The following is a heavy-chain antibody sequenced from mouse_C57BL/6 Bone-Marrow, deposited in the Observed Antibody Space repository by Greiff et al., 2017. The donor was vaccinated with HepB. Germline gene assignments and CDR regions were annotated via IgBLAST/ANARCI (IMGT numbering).Heavy chain of an antibody. Sequence: VQLQQPGAELVKPGASVKMSCKASGYTFTSYWITWVKRRPGQGLEWIGDIYPGSGSTNYNEKFKSKATLTVDTSSSTAYMQLSSLTSEDSAVYYCAREGDYSGSSYFDYWGQGTTLTVSS. J-gene: IGHJ2*01. CDR2: IYPGSGST. D-gene: IGHD1-1*01. CDR3: AREGDYSGSSYFDY. V-gene: IGHV1-55*01. CDR1: GYTFTSYW.